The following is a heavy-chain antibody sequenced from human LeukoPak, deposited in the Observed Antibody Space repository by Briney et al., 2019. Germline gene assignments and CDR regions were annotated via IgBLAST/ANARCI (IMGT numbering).Heavy chain of an antibody. V-gene: IGHV3-7*01. CDR1: GFTFNSYW. CDR2: IKQDGSEK. D-gene: IGHD3-3*01. J-gene: IGHJ6*02. CDR3: AREIGVGGIDYYGMDV. Sequence: GGSLRLSCAASGFTFNSYWMTWVRQAPGKGLEWVANIKQDGSEKLYVDSVKGRFAISRDNAKNSLYLQMNSLRAEDTAVYYCAREIGVGGIDYYGMDVWGQGTTVTVSS.